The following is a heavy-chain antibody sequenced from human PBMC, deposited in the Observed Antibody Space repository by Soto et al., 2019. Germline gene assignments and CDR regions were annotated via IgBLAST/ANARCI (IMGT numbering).Heavy chain of an antibody. J-gene: IGHJ4*02. CDR2: ISWDGGST. D-gene: IGHD3-10*01. CDR3: AKGRAPTLWCGEFPDY. Sequence: EVQLVESGGVVVQPGGSLRLSCAASGFTFDDYTMHWVRQAPGKGLEWVSLISWDGGSTYYADSVKGRFTISRDNSKNSLYLQMNSLRTEDTALYYCAKGRAPTLWCGEFPDYWGQETLVTVSS. V-gene: IGHV3-43*01. CDR1: GFTFDDYT.